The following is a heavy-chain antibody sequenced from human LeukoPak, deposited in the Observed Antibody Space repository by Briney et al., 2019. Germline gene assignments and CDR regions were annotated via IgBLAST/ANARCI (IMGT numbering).Heavy chain of an antibody. CDR2: IKQYGSEK. D-gene: IGHD3-9*01. CDR3: ARSTSSEYDMYHFDY. CDR1: GFTFSNFW. V-gene: IGHV3-7*02. Sequence: SGGSLRLSCATSGFTFSNFWMNWVRQAPGKGLEWVANIKQYGSEKYYADSVKGRFTISRDNSKNTLYLQMNSLRAEDTAVYYCARSTSSEYDMYHFDYWGQGTLVTVSS. J-gene: IGHJ4*02.